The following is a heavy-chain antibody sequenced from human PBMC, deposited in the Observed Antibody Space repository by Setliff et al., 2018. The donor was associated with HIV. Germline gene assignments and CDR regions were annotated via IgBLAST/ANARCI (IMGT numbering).Heavy chain of an antibody. CDR3: ARGWDYGVRKPED. J-gene: IGHJ4*02. CDR2: ISAYSGET. V-gene: IGHV1-18*01. CDR1: GFAFTNYG. D-gene: IGHD3-10*01. Sequence: ASVKVSCKTSGFAFTNYGFTWVRKAPGQGLEGMGWISAYSGETFSTLKFRDRVTLTTDTSTNTAHMELRSLTYGDTAVYFCARGWDYGVRKPEDWGQGTLVTVSS.